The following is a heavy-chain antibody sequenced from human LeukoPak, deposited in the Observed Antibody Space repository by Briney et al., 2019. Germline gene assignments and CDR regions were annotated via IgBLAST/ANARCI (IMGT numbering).Heavy chain of an antibody. CDR2: VNPSDNST. Sequence: GASVKVSCKASGYTLTRQYIHWVRQAPGQGLEWMGIVNPSDNSTIYAQEFQGRVTMTSDTSTSTVYMELSSLRSEDTAIYYCARDGGLGRDFWSGYNYYFDYWGQGTLVTVSS. D-gene: IGHD3-3*01. CDR3: ARDGGLGRDFWSGYNYYFDY. J-gene: IGHJ4*02. V-gene: IGHV1-46*01. CDR1: GYTLTRQY.